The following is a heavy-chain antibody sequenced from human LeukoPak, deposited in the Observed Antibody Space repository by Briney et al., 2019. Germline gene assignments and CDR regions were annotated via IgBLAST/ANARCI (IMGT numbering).Heavy chain of an antibody. D-gene: IGHD2-2*01. Sequence: GGSLRLSCAVSGFTFNNYWMSWVRQAPGKGLEWVSVIYSGGSTYYADSVKGRFTISRDNSKNTLYLQMNSLRAEDTAVYYCARVASAAHFDYWGQGTLVTVSS. J-gene: IGHJ4*02. V-gene: IGHV3-53*01. CDR1: GFTFNNYW. CDR3: ARVASAAHFDY. CDR2: IYSGGST.